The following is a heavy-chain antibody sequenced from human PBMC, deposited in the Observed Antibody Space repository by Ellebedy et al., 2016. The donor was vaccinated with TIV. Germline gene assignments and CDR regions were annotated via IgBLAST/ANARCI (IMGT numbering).Heavy chain of an antibody. J-gene: IGHJ6*02. CDR2: INPNSGGT. Sequence: ASVKVSCXASGYTFTGYYMHWVRQAPGQGLEWMGWINPNSGGTNYAQKFQGWVTMTRDTSISTAYMELSSLRSEDTAVYYCAADWSLRELNYYYYYGMDVWGQGTTVTVSS. V-gene: IGHV1-2*04. D-gene: IGHD4-17*01. CDR3: AADWSLRELNYYYYYGMDV. CDR1: GYTFTGYY.